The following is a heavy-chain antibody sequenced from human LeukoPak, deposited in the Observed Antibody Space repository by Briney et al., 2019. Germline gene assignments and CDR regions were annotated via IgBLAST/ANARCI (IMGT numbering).Heavy chain of an antibody. CDR1: GYTFTVYY. CDR3: ARVLLPPPYSSSSGYFDY. CDR2: INPNSGGT. J-gene: IGHJ4*02. Sequence: ASVKVSCKASGYTFTVYYMHWVRQAPGQGLEWMGRINPNSGGTNYAQKFQGRVTMTRDTSISTAYMELSRLRSDDTAVYYCARVLLPPPYSSSSGYFDYWGQGTLVTVSS. V-gene: IGHV1-2*06. D-gene: IGHD6-6*01.